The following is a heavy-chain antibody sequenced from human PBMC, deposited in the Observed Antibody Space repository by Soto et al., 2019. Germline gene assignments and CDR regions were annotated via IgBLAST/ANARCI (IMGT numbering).Heavy chain of an antibody. CDR3: ARDRRQPGSKQWLVLTGNWFDP. V-gene: IGHV1-18*04. D-gene: IGHD6-19*01. CDR2: ISAYNGNT. Sequence: ASVKVSCKASGYTFTGYYMHWVRQAPGQGLEWMGWISAYNGNTNYAQKLQGRVTMTTDTSTSTAYMELRSLRSDDTAVYYCARDRRQPGSKQWLVLTGNWFDPWGQGTLVTVSS. CDR1: GYTFTGYY. J-gene: IGHJ5*02.